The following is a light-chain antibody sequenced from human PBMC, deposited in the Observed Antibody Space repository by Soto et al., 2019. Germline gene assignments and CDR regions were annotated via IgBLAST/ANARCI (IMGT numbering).Light chain of an antibody. J-gene: IGKJ2*01. CDR2: KAS. CDR3: QQYKSYPYT. Sequence: DIQMTQSPSTLSTSVGDRVTITCRASQSINSWLAWYQQKPGKAPKLLISKASALQSGVPSRFSGSGSGTDFTLIISSLQPDDVASYYCQQYKSYPYTFGQGTKLEIK. CDR1: QSINSW. V-gene: IGKV1-5*03.